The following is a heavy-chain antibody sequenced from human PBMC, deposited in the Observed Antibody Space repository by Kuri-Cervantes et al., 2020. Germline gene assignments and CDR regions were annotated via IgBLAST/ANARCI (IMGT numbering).Heavy chain of an antibody. V-gene: IGHV3-53*01. CDR2: IYNGGRT. Sequence: GESLKISCAASGFTVSSKYMSWVRQAPGQGLQWVSFIYNGGRTYFADSVKGRFTISRDNSKNTLYLQMNSLRAEDTAVYYCARGSGYRFADYWGQGTLVTVSS. J-gene: IGHJ4*02. D-gene: IGHD5-18*01. CDR3: ARGSGYRFADY. CDR1: GFTVSSKY.